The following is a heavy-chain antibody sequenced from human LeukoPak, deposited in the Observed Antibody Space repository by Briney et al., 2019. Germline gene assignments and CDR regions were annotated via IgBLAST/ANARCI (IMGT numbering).Heavy chain of an antibody. J-gene: IGHJ4*02. V-gene: IGHV4-30-2*05. D-gene: IGHD3-22*01. CDR2: IYHSGST. CDR1: GGSISSGGYS. Sequence: SQTLSLTCAVSGGSISSGGYSWSWIRQPPGKGLEWIGYIYHSGSTYYNPSLKSRVTISVDTSKNQFSLKLSSVTAADTAVYYCAREGAQYYYDSSGYLGHWGQGTLVTVSS. CDR3: AREGAQYYYDSSGYLGH.